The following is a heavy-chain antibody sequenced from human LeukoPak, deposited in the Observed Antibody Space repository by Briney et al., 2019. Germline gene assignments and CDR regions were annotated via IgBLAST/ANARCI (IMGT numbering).Heavy chain of an antibody. CDR3: AGGGRFGLGVAI. Sequence: NPSEPLSLTCTLSGRSLNSGDYYWRWIRQPPGEGLEWIGYIYYSGSTYYNPSLKSRVTISVDTSKNQFSLKLSSVAAADTAVYYCAGGGRFGLGVAIWGQGTMVTVSS. D-gene: IGHD3-16*01. V-gene: IGHV4-30-4*01. CDR2: IYYSGST. CDR1: GRSLNSGDYY. J-gene: IGHJ3*02.